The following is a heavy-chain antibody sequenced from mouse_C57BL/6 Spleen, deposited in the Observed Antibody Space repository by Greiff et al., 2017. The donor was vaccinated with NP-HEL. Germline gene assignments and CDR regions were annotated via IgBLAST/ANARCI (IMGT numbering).Heavy chain of an antibody. J-gene: IGHJ4*01. CDR3: ARGDYDRAMDY. Sequence: QVQLQQSGTELVKPGASVKLSCKASGYTFTSYWMHWVKQRPGKGLEWIGNINPSNGGTNYNEKFKSKATLTVAKSSSTAYMQLSRLTSEDSAVYYGARGDYDRAMDYWGQGTSVTVSS. CDR1: GYTFTSYW. CDR2: INPSNGGT. D-gene: IGHD2-4*01. V-gene: IGHV1-53*01.